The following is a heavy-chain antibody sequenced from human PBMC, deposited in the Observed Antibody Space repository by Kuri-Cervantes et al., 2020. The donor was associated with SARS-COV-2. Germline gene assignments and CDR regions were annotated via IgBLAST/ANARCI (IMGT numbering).Heavy chain of an antibody. Sequence: ASVKVSCKASGYTFTDFSIYWVRQVPGQRLEWVGWINPNSGGTNFAQNFQDRVSLTRDTSINTAFMELSTLRSDDTAIYYCARSVPTSTSSSWHPWGPGTQVTVSS. CDR2: INPNSGGT. CDR3: ARSVPTSTSSSWHP. CDR1: GYTFTDFS. V-gene: IGHV1-2*02. D-gene: IGHD2-2*01. J-gene: IGHJ5*02.